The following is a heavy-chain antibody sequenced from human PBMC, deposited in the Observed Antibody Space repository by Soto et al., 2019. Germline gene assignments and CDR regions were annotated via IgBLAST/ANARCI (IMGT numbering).Heavy chain of an antibody. CDR2: IYPGDSDT. V-gene: IGHV5-51*01. D-gene: IGHD4-17*01. CDR1: GYSFTSYW. J-gene: IGHJ5*02. CDR3: ARWRLPSWFDP. Sequence: GASLKISCKGSGYSFTSYWIGWVLQMPGKGLEWMGIIYPGDSDTRYSPSFQGQVTISADKSISTAYLQWSSLKASDTAVYYCARWRLPSWFDPWGQGTLVTVSS.